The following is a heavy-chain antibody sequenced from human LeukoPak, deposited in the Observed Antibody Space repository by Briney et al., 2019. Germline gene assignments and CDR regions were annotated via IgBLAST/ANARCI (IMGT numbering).Heavy chain of an antibody. V-gene: IGHV3-21*01. Sequence: GRSLRLSCAAYGFTFSSYSMNWVRQAPGKGLEWVSSISSSSSYIYYADSVKGRFTISRDNAKNSLYLQMNSLRAEDTAVYYCAELGITMIGGVWGTGTTVTISS. J-gene: IGHJ6*04. CDR3: AELGITMIGGV. D-gene: IGHD3-10*02. CDR1: GFTFSSYS. CDR2: ISSSSSYI.